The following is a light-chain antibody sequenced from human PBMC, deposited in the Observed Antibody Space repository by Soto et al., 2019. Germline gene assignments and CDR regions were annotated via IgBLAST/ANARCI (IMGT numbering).Light chain of an antibody. Sequence: IVITQSPSTLSVSPGERATLSCRASQSVSSNLAWYQQKPGQAPRVLIYVASTRATGIPARFSGSGSGTEFTLSIGSLQSEDFAVYYCQQYNNWPPTFGQGTKVDI. CDR2: VAS. V-gene: IGKV3-15*01. CDR3: QQYNNWPPT. J-gene: IGKJ1*01. CDR1: QSVSSN.